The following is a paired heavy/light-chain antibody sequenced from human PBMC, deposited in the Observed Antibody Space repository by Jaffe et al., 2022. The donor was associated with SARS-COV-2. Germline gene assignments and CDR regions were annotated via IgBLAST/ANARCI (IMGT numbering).Light chain of an antibody. V-gene: IGLV3-10*01. CDR3: YSTDSSGNRRV. CDR2: EDS. Sequence: SYELTQPPSVSVSPGQTARITCSGDALPKKYAYWYQQKSGQAPVLVIYEDSKRPSGIPERFSGSSSGTMATLTISGAQVEDEADYYCYSTDSSGNRRVFGGGTKLTVL. CDR1: ALPKKY. J-gene: IGLJ3*02.
Heavy chain of an antibody. CDR3: ARGLLRYFDWLLSYYFDY. V-gene: IGHV4-34*01. Sequence: QVQLQQWGAGLLKPSETLSLTCAVYGGSFSGYYWSWIRQPPGKGLEWIGEINHSGSTNYNPSLKSRVTISVDTSKNQFSLKLSSVTAADTAVYYCARGLLRYFDWLLSYYFDYWGQGTLVTVSS. CDR2: INHSGST. J-gene: IGHJ4*02. CDR1: GGSFSGYY. D-gene: IGHD3-9*01.